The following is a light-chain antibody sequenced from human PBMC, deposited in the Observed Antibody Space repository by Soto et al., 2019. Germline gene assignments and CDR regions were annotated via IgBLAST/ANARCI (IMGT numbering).Light chain of an antibody. CDR1: QSVSSSY. V-gene: IGKV3-20*01. J-gene: IGKJ5*01. CDR3: QQYGSSPIT. Sequence: EIVLTQSPGTLSLSPGERATLSCRASQSVSSSYLAWYQQKPGQAPRLLIYGASSRATGIPDRFSGSGSGTDFTLTISRLEPEDFALYFCQQYGSSPITFVQGTRLEIK. CDR2: GAS.